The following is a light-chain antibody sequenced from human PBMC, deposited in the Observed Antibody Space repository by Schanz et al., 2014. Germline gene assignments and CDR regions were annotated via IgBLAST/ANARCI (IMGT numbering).Light chain of an antibody. J-gene: IGKJ1*01. CDR2: GAS. CDR1: QSVGSS. CDR3: QQYNSYWA. Sequence: EILMTQSPATLSLSPGERATLSCRASQSVGSSLAWYQQKPGQAPRLLIYGASTRATGIPARFSGSGSGTEFTLTISSLQPDDFATYYCQQYNSYWAFGQGTKVEIK. V-gene: IGKV3-15*01.